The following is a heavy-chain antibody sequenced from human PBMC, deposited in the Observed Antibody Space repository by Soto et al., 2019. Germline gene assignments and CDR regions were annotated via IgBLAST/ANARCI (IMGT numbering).Heavy chain of an antibody. J-gene: IGHJ6*02. CDR2: IYYSGDT. CDR3: ARFPSRAHYFAMDV. CDR1: GGSINSGGYY. V-gene: IGHV4-31*03. Sequence: QVQLQESGPGLLKPSQTLSLTCTVSGGSINSGGYYWTWIRQHPGRGLESIGYIYYSGDTYYNPSLKRRLSIALDTSKNQFDLKLTSVTAADTAIYYCARFPSRAHYFAMDVWGHGTAVTVSS. D-gene: IGHD2-2*01.